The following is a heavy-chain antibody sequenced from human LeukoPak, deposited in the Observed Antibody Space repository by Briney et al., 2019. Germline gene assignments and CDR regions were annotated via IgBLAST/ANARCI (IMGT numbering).Heavy chain of an antibody. Sequence: AGGSLRLSCAVSGFTVSNNYMSWVRQAPGKGLEWVSVISGGGNTYDADSVKGRFTISRDNSKNTLYLQMNSLRAEDTAVYYCAKDVFQGMTNFDYWGQGTLVTVSS. J-gene: IGHJ4*02. CDR1: GFTVSNNY. CDR3: AKDVFQGMTNFDY. CDR2: ISGGGNT. V-gene: IGHV3-53*01.